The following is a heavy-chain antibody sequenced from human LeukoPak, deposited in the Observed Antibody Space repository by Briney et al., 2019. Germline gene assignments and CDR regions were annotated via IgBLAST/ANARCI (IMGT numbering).Heavy chain of an antibody. J-gene: IGHJ5*02. CDR2: IYYSGST. Sequence: PSETLSLTCNVSGGSISSYYRSWIRQPPGKGLEWIGYIYYSGSTNYNPSLKSRVTISVDTSKNQVSLKLSSVTAADTAVYYCARVLCSSTSCYSLTGFDPWGQGTLVIVSS. CDR3: ARVLCSSTSCYSLTGFDP. V-gene: IGHV4-59*01. CDR1: GGSISSYY. D-gene: IGHD2-2*02.